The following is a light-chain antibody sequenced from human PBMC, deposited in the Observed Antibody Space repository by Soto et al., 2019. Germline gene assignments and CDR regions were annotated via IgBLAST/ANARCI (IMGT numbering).Light chain of an antibody. V-gene: IGKV3-11*01. CDR1: QNVGTN. CDR3: QQGSNWPLT. J-gene: IGKJ4*01. CDR2: DAS. Sequence: EIVLTQSPATLSLSPGERATLSCRASQNVGTNLAWYQQKPAQTPRLLIYDASKRATGIPARFGGSGSGTDFTLTISSLEPEDFAVYYCQQGSNWPLTFGGGTKVEIK.